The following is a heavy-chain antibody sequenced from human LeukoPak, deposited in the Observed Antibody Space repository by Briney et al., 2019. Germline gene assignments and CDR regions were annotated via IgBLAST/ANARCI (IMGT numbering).Heavy chain of an antibody. CDR3: ARGKRWLREANY. V-gene: IGHV3-48*03. D-gene: IGHD5-12*01. Sequence: GGSLRLSCAASGFTFSRYAMSWVRQAPGKGLEWVSAISSSGSTIYYADSVKGRFTISRDNAKNSLYLQMNSLRAEDTAVYYCARGKRWLREANYWGQGTLVTVSS. CDR2: ISSSGSTI. J-gene: IGHJ4*02. CDR1: GFTFSRYA.